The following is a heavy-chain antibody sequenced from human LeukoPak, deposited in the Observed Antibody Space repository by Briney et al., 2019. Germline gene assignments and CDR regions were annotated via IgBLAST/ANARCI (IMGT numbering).Heavy chain of an antibody. J-gene: IGHJ4*02. Sequence: SVKVSCKASGGTFSSYAISWVRQAPGQGLEWMGRIIPILGIANYAQKFQGRVTITAVKSTSTAYMELSSLRSEDTAVYYCARDYGSGSYYYWGQGTLVTVSS. CDR2: IIPILGIA. V-gene: IGHV1-69*04. D-gene: IGHD3-10*01. CDR3: ARDYGSGSYYY. CDR1: GGTFSSYA.